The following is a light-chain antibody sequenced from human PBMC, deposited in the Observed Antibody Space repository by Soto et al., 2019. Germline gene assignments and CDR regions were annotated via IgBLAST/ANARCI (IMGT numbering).Light chain of an antibody. J-gene: IGKJ1*01. Sequence: DIQMTQSPSSLSTSVGDRVTITCRASQAIGIYLAWYQQKQGKVPKLLIYAASTLQSGVPARFSGSGSGTDFTLTINSLQPEDVATDYCQKYSGAPPTFGQGTKVEIK. CDR3: QKYSGAPPT. CDR1: QAIGIY. V-gene: IGKV1-27*01. CDR2: AAS.